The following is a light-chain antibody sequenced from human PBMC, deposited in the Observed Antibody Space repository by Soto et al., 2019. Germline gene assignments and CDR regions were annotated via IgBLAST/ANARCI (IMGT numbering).Light chain of an antibody. Sequence: IILTQSPGTLSLSPGEGATLSCKASQTVISTHLAWYQQKPGQAPRLLIYATSNRATGIPDRFSGSGSGIDFTLTIARLEPEDFAVYYCQQYDSSSFTFGQVTRLDLK. CDR2: ATS. V-gene: IGKV3-20*01. CDR3: QQYDSSSFT. J-gene: IGKJ5*01. CDR1: QTVISTH.